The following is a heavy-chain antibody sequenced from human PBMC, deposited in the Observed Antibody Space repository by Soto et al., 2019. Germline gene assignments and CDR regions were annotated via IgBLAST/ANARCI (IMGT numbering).Heavy chain of an antibody. D-gene: IGHD2-2*01. CDR1: GASIRNGNYY. V-gene: IGHV4-30-4*01. Sequence: QVQLQESGPGLVKPSQTLSLTCTVSGASIRNGNYYWSWIRQPPGKGLEWIGYIYYSGSTYNNPSLKRRVIMSVDKSKNQFSLKLSSVTAADTAVYYCGRALATYCGSTSCPGPFDYWGQGTLVTVSS. J-gene: IGHJ4*02. CDR2: IYYSGST. CDR3: GRALATYCGSTSCPGPFDY.